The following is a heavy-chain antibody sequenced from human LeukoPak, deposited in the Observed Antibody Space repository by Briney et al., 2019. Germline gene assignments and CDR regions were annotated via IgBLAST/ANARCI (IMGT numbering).Heavy chain of an antibody. D-gene: IGHD3-3*01. V-gene: IGHV3-23*01. CDR2: ISGSGGST. CDR1: GFTFSSYG. Sequence: GGSLRLSCAASGFTFSSYGMSWVRQAPGKGLEWVSAISGSGGSTYYADSVKGRFTISRDNSKNTLYLQMNSLRAEDTAVYYCAKDQANRVAILFDYWGQGTLVTVSS. CDR3: AKDQANRVAILFDY. J-gene: IGHJ4*02.